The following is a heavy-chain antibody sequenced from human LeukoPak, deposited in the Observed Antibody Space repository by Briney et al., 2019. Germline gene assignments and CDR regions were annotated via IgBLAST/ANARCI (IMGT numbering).Heavy chain of an antibody. Sequence: GASVKVSCNASGYTFTVHMIHWVRPAPGQGLEWMGWSNPNSGDTNYAQKFQGRVTMTRDTSISTVYMELSRVRSDDTAVYYCPREYCRYRGTFYYFWRRENLVTVSS. D-gene: IGHD5-18*01. CDR1: GYTFTVHM. V-gene: IGHV1-2*02. J-gene: IGHJ4*02. CDR3: PREYCRYRGTFYYF. CDR2: SNPNSGDT.